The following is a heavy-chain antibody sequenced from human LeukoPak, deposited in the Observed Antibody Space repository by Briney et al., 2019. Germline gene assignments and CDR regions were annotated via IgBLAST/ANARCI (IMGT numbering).Heavy chain of an antibody. V-gene: IGHV1-2*06. D-gene: IGHD1-26*01. CDR2: INPNSGGT. CDR1: GYTFTGQY. CDR3: ARAGHGSYRHDY. J-gene: IGHJ4*02. Sequence: ASVKVSCKASGYTFTGQYMHWVRQAPGQGLEWMGRINPNSGGTNYAQKFQGRVTMTRDTSISTAYMELSRLRSDDTAVYYCARAGHGSYRHDYWGQGTLVTVSS.